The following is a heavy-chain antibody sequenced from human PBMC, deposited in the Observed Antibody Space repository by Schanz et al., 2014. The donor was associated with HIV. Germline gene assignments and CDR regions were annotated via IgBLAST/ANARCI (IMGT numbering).Heavy chain of an antibody. V-gene: IGHV3-30-3*01. D-gene: IGHD4-17*01. CDR3: ARRDYGDYYYYYGMDV. CDR1: GFTFSSYA. Sequence: QVQLVESGGGVVQPGRSLRLSCAASGFTFSSYAMHWVRQAPGKGLEWVAVISYDGSNEYYADSVKGRFTISRDNSKNTLHLQMNSLRAEDTAVYYCARRDYGDYYYYYGMDVWGQGTTVTVSS. J-gene: IGHJ6*02. CDR2: ISYDGSNE.